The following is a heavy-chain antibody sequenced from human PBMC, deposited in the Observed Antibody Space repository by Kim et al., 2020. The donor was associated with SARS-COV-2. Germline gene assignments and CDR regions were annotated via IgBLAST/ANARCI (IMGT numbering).Heavy chain of an antibody. CDR3: ARDLMAAAAGGTFDI. D-gene: IGHD6-25*01. Sequence: PSLKSRVTISVDTSKNQFSLKLSSVTAADTAVYYCARDLMAAAAGGTFDIWGQGTMVTVSS. V-gene: IGHV4-59*01. J-gene: IGHJ3*02.